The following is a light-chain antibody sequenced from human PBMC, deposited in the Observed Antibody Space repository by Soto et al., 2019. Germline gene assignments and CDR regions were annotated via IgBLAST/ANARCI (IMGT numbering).Light chain of an antibody. CDR3: MQRIDFPGT. CDR1: QSLLNSDDGNTY. CDR2: AVS. J-gene: IGKJ1*01. V-gene: IGKV2-40*01. Sequence: DIVVTQTPLSLSVTPGEPASISCRSSQSLLNSDDGNTYWDWYLQKPGQSPQLLIYAVSYRASGVPDRFSGSGSLSDFTLEISRVEADDVGVYYCMQRIDFPGTFGQGTRVDIK.